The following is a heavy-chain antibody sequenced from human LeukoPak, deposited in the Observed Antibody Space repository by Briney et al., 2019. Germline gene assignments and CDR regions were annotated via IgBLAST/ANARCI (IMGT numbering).Heavy chain of an antibody. CDR1: GITFSDYS. J-gene: IGHJ3*02. V-gene: IGHV3-48*01. D-gene: IGHD5-18*01. CDR3: ASPRVDTPMVGDDAFDI. Sequence: GGSLRLSCVGTGITFSDYSLNWVRQAPGKGLEWLSYISSSTGTISYADSVKGRFTISRDNAKNSLYLQMNSLRAEDTAAYYCASPRVDTPMVGDDAFDIWGQGTMVTVSS. CDR2: ISSSTGTI.